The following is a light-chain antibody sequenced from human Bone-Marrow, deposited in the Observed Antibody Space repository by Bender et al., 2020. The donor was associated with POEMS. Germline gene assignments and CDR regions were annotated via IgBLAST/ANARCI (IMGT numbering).Light chain of an antibody. CDR3: VAWDDTLNGWV. J-gene: IGLJ2*01. CDR1: SSDVGSYNL. V-gene: IGLV2-14*02. CDR2: EGS. Sequence: QSALTQPASVSGSPGQSITISCTGTSSDVGSYNLVSWYQQHPGKAPKLMIYEGSKRPSGVSNRFSGSKSGTSASLAISGLHSEDEANYYCVAWDDTLNGWVFGGGTKLTVL.